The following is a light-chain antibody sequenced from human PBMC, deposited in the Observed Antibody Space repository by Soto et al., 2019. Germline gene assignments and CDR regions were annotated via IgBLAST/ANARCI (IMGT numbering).Light chain of an antibody. CDR3: AAWDDSLNSVV. CDR1: SSNIGTNA. J-gene: IGLJ2*01. Sequence: QSVLTQPPSASGTPGQRVTISCSGSSSNIGTNAVSWYQQLPGTAPKLLIYNNRQRPSGVPDRFSGSKSGTSASLAISGLQSEDDADYYCAAWDDSLNSVVFGGGTQLTVL. V-gene: IGLV1-44*01. CDR2: NNR.